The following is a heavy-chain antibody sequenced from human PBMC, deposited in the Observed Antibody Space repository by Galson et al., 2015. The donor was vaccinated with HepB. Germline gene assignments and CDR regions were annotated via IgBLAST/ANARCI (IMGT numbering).Heavy chain of an antibody. Sequence: SLRLSCAASGLTFNGYAMSWVRQAPGKGLEWVSGITSSSTIYYADSVKGRFTISRDNSKNTLYLQMNSLRVEDTAKYYCAKERGGTSWYYFDCCGQGTLVTVSS. CDR2: ITSSSTI. J-gene: IGHJ4*02. D-gene: IGHD6-13*01. CDR1: GLTFNGYA. V-gene: IGHV3-23*01. CDR3: AKERGGTSWYYFDC.